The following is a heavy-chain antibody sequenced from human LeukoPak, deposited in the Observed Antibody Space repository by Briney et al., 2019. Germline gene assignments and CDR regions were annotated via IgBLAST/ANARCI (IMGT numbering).Heavy chain of an antibody. V-gene: IGHV1-18*04. D-gene: IGHD3-10*01. CDR3: ARGSGWFGESERSFDP. CDR1: GYTFTSYG. J-gene: IGHJ5*02. Sequence: ASVKVSCKASGYTFTSYGISWVRQAPGQGLEWMGWIRAYNGNTNYAQKLQGRVTMTTDTSTSTAYMELRSLRSDDTAVYYCARGSGWFGESERSFDPWGQGTLVTVSS. CDR2: IRAYNGNT.